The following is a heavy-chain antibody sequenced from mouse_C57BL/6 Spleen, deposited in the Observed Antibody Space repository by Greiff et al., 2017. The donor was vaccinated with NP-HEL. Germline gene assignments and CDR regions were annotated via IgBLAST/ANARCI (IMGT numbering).Heavy chain of an antibody. V-gene: IGHV1-66*01. CDR3: ARDDYDGDWYFDV. J-gene: IGHJ1*03. CDR1: GYSFTSYY. Sequence: QVQLQQSGPELVKPGASVKISCKASGYSFTSYYIHWVKQRPGQGLEWIGWIYPGSGNTKYNEKFKGKATLTADTSSSTAYMQLSSLTSEDSAVYYCARDDYDGDWYFDVWGTGTTVTVSS. D-gene: IGHD2-4*01. CDR2: IYPGSGNT.